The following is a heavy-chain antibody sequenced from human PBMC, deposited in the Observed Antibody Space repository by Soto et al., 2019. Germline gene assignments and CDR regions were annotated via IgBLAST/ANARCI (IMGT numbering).Heavy chain of an antibody. CDR1: GGSISSSSYY. CDR2: IYYSGST. V-gene: IGHV4-39*07. D-gene: IGHD2-15*01. J-gene: IGHJ3*02. Sequence: SETLSLTCTVSGGSISSSSYYWGWIRQPPGKGLEWIGSIYYSGSTYYNPSLKSRVTISVDTSKNQFSLKLSSVTAADTAVYYCARNVLLGYCSGGSCYGDAFDIWGQGTMVTVSS. CDR3: ARNVLLGYCSGGSCYGDAFDI.